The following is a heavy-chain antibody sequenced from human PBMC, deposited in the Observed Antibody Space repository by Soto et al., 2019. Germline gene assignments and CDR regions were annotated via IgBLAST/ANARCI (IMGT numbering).Heavy chain of an antibody. CDR3: ARVMTTFGVISKGPDH. D-gene: IGHD3-3*01. CDR1: GYTFTSYG. Sequence: GASVKVSCKASGYTFTSYGISWVRQAPGQGLEWMGWIGTYNGNTNYVESLQGRVTMTTDTSTTTAYMEVRSLRSDDTAVYYCARVMTTFGVISKGPDHWGQGTLVTVSS. CDR2: IGTYNGNT. V-gene: IGHV1-18*04. J-gene: IGHJ4*02.